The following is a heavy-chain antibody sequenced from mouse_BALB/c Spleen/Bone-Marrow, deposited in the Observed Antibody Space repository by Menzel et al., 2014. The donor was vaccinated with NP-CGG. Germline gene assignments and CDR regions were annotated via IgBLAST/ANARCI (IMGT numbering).Heavy chain of an antibody. CDR1: GFTFTDNY. CDR3: ARDSDWFAY. CDR2: IRNKANGYTT. Sequence: EVKLVESGGGLVQPGGSLRPSCATSGFTFTDNYMTWVRQPPGKALEWLGFIRNKANGYTTEYSASVKGRFTISRDNSQSILYLQMNTLRAEDSATYYCARDSDWFAYWGQGTLVTASA. J-gene: IGHJ3*01. V-gene: IGHV7-3*02.